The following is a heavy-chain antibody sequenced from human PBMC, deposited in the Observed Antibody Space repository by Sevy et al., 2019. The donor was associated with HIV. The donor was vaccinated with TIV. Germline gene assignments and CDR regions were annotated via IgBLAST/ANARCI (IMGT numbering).Heavy chain of an antibody. CDR2: IKQDRSEK. J-gene: IGHJ4*02. CDR3: ERVSEWELGYYFDY. Sequence: GGSLRLSCAASGFTFSRFWMTWVRQAPGKGLEWVANIKQDRSEKYYVDSVKGRFSISRDNAKNSLSLQMNSLGAEDTDVYYCERVSEWELGYYFDYWGQGTLVTVSS. CDR1: GFTFSRFW. V-gene: IGHV3-7*01. D-gene: IGHD1-26*01.